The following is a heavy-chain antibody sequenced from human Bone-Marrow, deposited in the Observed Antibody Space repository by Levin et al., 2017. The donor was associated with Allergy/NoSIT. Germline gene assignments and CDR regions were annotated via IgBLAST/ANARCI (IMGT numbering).Heavy chain of an antibody. Sequence: KTGGSLRLSCKTSGYSFTNYWIGWVRQMPGKGLEWIGVTHPGTSETRHGPSFQGHVTISVDKSVSTAYLQWSSLEASDTAIYYCARHGDGSGWDTGDYWGQGTLVTVSS. D-gene: IGHD6-19*01. J-gene: IGHJ4*02. CDR3: ARHGDGSGWDTGDY. CDR2: THPGTSET. CDR1: GYSFTNYW. V-gene: IGHV5-51*01.